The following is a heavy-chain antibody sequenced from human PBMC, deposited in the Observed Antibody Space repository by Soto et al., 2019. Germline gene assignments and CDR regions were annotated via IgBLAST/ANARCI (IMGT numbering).Heavy chain of an antibody. Sequence: GGSLRLSCAASGFTFSSYAMHWVRQAPGKGLEWVAVISYDGSNKYYADSVKGRFTISRDNSKNTLYLQMNSLRAEDTAVYYCARDRSPGIAAAGTAGFQHRGQGTLVTVSS. CDR1: GFTFSSYA. J-gene: IGHJ1*01. CDR2: ISYDGSNK. V-gene: IGHV3-30-3*01. D-gene: IGHD6-13*01. CDR3: ARDRSPGIAAAGTAGFQH.